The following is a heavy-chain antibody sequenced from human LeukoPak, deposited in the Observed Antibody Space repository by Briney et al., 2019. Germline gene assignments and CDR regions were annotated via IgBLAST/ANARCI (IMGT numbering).Heavy chain of an antibody. CDR3: AKSHSNFWAGVDY. Sequence: PGGSLRLSCTASGFTFSTYDMNWVRQAPGKGLEWVSYISSSGSSIYYADSVKGRFTISRDNAKNTLYLQMNSLRAEDTAVYYCAKSHSNFWAGVDYWGQGTPVTVSS. V-gene: IGHV3-48*03. J-gene: IGHJ4*02. CDR1: GFTFSTYD. D-gene: IGHD3-3*02. CDR2: ISSSGSSI.